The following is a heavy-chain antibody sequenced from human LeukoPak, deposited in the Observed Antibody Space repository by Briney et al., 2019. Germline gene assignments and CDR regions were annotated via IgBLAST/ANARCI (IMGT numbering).Heavy chain of an antibody. J-gene: IGHJ4*02. CDR1: GFTFDDYA. D-gene: IGHD3-10*01. CDR2: ISWNSGSI. V-gene: IGHV3-9*01. Sequence: GGSLRLSCAASGFTFDDYAMHRVRQAPGKGLEWVSGISWNSGSIGYADSVKGRFTISRDNAKNSLYLQMNSLRAEDTALYYCAKDKGWRVREVYYFDYWGQGTLVTVSS. CDR3: AKDKGWRVREVYYFDY.